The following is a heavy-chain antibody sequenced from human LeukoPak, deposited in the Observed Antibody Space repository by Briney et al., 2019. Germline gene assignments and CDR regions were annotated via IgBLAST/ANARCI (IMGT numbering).Heavy chain of an antibody. CDR3: ARHYYGSGSYQAFDI. J-gene: IGHJ3*02. D-gene: IGHD3-10*01. CDR1: GCSFTSYW. V-gene: IGHV5-51*01. Sequence: GESLKISCKGSGCSFTSYWIGWVRQMPGKGLEWMGIIYPGDSDTRYSPSFQGQVTISADKSISTAYLQWSSLKASDTAMYYCARHYYGSGSYQAFDIWGQGTMVTVSS. CDR2: IYPGDSDT.